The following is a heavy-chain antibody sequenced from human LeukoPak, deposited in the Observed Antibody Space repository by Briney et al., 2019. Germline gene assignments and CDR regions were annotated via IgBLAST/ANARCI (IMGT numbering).Heavy chain of an antibody. Sequence: PGGSLRLSCAASGFPFSNYAMTWVRQAPGKGPEWVSSINTDGGATYYADSLKGRFTVSRGNSNNTLYLQMNGLRAEDTAVYYCAKHGNYDTSGFYYVHFWGQGTLVTVSS. J-gene: IGHJ4*02. D-gene: IGHD3-22*01. CDR2: INTDGGAT. V-gene: IGHV3-23*01. CDR3: AKHGNYDTSGFYYVHF. CDR1: GFPFSNYA.